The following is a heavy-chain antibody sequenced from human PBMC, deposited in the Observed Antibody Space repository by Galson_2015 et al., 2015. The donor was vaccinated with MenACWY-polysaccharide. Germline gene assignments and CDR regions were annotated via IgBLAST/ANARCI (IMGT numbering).Heavy chain of an antibody. CDR2: INPNGGGT. V-gene: IGHV1-2*02. Sequence: SCAASGYTFTDCYIHWVRQAPGQGLEWMGWINPNGGGTHYEQKYQARVTMTRDTSINTAYMELSRLSSDDTAVYYCTRGGGRYYVDYWGQGTLVTVSS. CDR3: TRGGGRYYVDY. CDR1: GYTFTDCY. D-gene: IGHD6-19*01. J-gene: IGHJ4*02.